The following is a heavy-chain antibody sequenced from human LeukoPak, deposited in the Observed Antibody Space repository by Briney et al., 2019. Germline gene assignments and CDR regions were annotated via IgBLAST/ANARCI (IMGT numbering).Heavy chain of an antibody. Sequence: PGRSLRLSCAASGFTFSSYGMHWVRQAPGKGLEWVAVIWYDGSNKYYADSVKGRFTISRDNSKNTLYLQMNSLRAEDTAVYYCAREHLIVVVPGDGMDVWGQGTTVTVSS. CDR1: GFTFSSYG. CDR2: IWYDGSNK. D-gene: IGHD2-2*01. V-gene: IGHV3-33*08. J-gene: IGHJ6*02. CDR3: AREHLIVVVPGDGMDV.